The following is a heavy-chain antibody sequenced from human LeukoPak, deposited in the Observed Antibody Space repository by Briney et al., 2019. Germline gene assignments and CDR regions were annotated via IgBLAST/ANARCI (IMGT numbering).Heavy chain of an antibody. J-gene: IGHJ3*02. CDR1: GFTFSSYA. D-gene: IGHD2-2*01. V-gene: IGHV3-23*01. CDR3: ARDPPYCSSTSCYGDAFDI. Sequence: GGSLRLSCAASGFTFSSYAMSWVRQAPGKGLEWVSAISGSGGSTYYADSVKGRFTISRDNAKNSLYLQMNSLRAEDTAVYYCARDPPYCSSTSCYGDAFDIWGQGTMVTVSS. CDR2: ISGSGGST.